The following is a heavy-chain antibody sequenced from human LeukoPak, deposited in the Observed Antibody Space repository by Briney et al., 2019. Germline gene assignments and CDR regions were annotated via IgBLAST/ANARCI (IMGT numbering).Heavy chain of an antibody. J-gene: IGHJ4*02. CDR3: ASGSYGDYPY. CDR2: IIPIFGTA. CDR1: GYTFTGYY. D-gene: IGHD4-17*01. Sequence: GASVKVSCKASGYTFTGYYMHWVRQAPGQGLEWMGGIIPIFGTANYAQKFQGRVTITADESTSTAYMELSSLRSEDTAVYYCASGSYGDYPYWGQGTLVTVSS. V-gene: IGHV1-69*13.